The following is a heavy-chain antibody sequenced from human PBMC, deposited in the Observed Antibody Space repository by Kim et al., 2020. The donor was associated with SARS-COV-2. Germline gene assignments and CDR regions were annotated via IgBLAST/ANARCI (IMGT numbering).Heavy chain of an antibody. V-gene: IGHV4-59*02. D-gene: IGHD1-1*01. CDR3: ARAHQLAPRGYGMHV. Sequence: SETLSLTCAVSGDSVATDFWTWVRQAPGKGLGWLGYVSYSGGSDYNPNLRGRLTISVDASRTHVSLRLTSLTAAATGVYFCARAHQLAPRGYGMHVWGQG. J-gene: IGHJ6*01. CDR2: VSYSGGS. CDR1: GDSVATDF.